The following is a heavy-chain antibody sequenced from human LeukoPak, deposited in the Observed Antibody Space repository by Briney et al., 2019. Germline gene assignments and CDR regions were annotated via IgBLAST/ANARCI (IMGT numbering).Heavy chain of an antibody. V-gene: IGHV3-23*01. CDR2: ISGGGGST. CDR3: AKDSLRLDPVDY. Sequence: GGSLRLSCAASGFTFTSYSMNWVRQAPGKGLEWVSTISGGGGSTYYADSVKGRFTISRDNSKNTLYLQMNSLRAEDTALYYCAKDSLRLDPVDYWGQGTLVTVSS. J-gene: IGHJ4*02. CDR1: GFTFTSYS. D-gene: IGHD5-12*01.